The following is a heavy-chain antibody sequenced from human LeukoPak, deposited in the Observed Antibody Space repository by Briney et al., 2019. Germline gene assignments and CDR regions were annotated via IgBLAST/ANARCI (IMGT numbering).Heavy chain of an antibody. Sequence: ASVKGSCKASGGTFSSYAIGWVRQAPGQGLEWMGRIIPIFSTANCAQKFQGRVTITTDESTSTAYMELSSLRSEDTAVYYCARTTMGRDGYNPREDLDYWGQGTLVTVSS. CDR3: ARTTMGRDGYNPREDLDY. D-gene: IGHD5-24*01. CDR1: GGTFSSYA. CDR2: IIPIFSTA. V-gene: IGHV1-69*05. J-gene: IGHJ4*02.